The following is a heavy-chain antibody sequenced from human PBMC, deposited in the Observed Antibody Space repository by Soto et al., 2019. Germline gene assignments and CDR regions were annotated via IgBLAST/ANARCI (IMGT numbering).Heavy chain of an antibody. V-gene: IGHV2-5*01. CDR2: VYGSDAK. J-gene: IGHJ4*02. CDR3: VRRYDPDYFDY. D-gene: IGHD1-1*01. CDR1: GFSLTTSGVA. Sequence: QITLKESGPTLVKPTQTLTLTCTFSGFSLTTSGVAVGWIRQPPGKALEWLAIVYGSDAKFYSPSLKSRLTXTXGTSKNQVVLTLTNMDPVDTATYSCVRRYDPDYFDYWGQGTLVTVSS.